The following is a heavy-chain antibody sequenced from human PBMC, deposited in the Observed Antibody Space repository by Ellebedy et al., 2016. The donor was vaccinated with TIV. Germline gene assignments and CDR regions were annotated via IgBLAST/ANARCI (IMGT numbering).Heavy chain of an antibody. J-gene: IGHJ4*02. CDR2: VSSSSSAI. D-gene: IGHD6-19*01. CDR3: TRARVYSNGWYYPDF. Sequence: PGGSLRLSCAASGFTFSTYWMHWVRQAPGKGLEWIAAVSSSSSAIFYADSVKGRFSISIDNARNSLYLQMNTLRDEDTAVYYCTRARVYSNGWYYPDFWGQGTLVAVSS. CDR1: GFTFSTYW. V-gene: IGHV3-48*02.